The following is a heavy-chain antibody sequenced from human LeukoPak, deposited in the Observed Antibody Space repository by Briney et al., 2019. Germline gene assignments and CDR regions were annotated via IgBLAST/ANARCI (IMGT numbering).Heavy chain of an antibody. J-gene: IGHJ3*02. CDR3: ARAIVVVTATPVDAFDI. V-gene: IGHV3-21*01. CDR2: ISSSSSYI. CDR1: GFTFSSYS. Sequence: GGSLRLSCAAPGFTFSSYSMNWVRQAPGKGLEWVSSISSSSSYIYYADSVKGRFTISRDNAKNSLYLQMNSLRAEDAAVYYCARAIVVVTATPVDAFDIWGQGTMVTVSS. D-gene: IGHD2-21*02.